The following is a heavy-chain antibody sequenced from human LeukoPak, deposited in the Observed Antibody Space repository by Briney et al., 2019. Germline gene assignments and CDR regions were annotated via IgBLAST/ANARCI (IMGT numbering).Heavy chain of an antibody. V-gene: IGHV3-53*01. Sequence: GGSLRLSCAASGFTVDSNYLSWVRQASGKGLEWVSTIYTGGNTYYAASVKGRFTISRDFSKNTVFLHMNSLRAEDTAMYYCARGDGSGYYDYFDYWGQGALVTVSS. J-gene: IGHJ4*02. CDR1: GFTVDSNY. CDR2: IYTGGNT. CDR3: ARGDGSGYYDYFDY. D-gene: IGHD3-22*01.